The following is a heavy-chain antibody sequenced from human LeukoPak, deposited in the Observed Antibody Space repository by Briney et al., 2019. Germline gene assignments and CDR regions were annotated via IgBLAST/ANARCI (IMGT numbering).Heavy chain of an antibody. D-gene: IGHD7-27*01. CDR1: GGSISGSSYY. CDR3: ARHSGP. Sequence: SETLSLTCNVSGGSISGSSYYWGWMRQPPGKGLEWIGSIYYSGSTYYNPSLKSRVTISVDTSKNQFSLKLNSVTATDTAVYYCARHSGPWGQGTQVTVSS. CDR2: IYYSGST. J-gene: IGHJ4*02. V-gene: IGHV4-39*01.